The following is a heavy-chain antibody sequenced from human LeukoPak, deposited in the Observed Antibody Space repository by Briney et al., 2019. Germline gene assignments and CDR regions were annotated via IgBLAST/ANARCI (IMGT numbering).Heavy chain of an antibody. Sequence: ASVKVSCKASGYTFTSYGISWVRQAPGQGLEWMGWINPNSGGTNYAQKFQGRVTMTRDTSISTAYMELSRLRSDDTAVYYCARDNTYYDFWSGYIDWGQGTLVTVSS. CDR2: INPNSGGT. V-gene: IGHV1-2*02. J-gene: IGHJ4*02. CDR3: ARDNTYYDFWSGYID. CDR1: GYTFTSYG. D-gene: IGHD3-3*01.